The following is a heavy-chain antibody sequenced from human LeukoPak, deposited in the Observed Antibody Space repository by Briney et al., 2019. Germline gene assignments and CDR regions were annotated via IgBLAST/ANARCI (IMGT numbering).Heavy chain of an antibody. V-gene: IGHV1-46*01. CDR3: ATWGSSSSPLPTMDV. Sequence: ASVKVSCKASGYTFTNYYMHWVRQAPGQELEWMGIINPSGGSTTYTQRFQGRVIMTRDTSTSTVYMELSSLRSEDTAVYYCATWGSSSSPLPTMDVWGQGTTVTVSS. CDR2: INPSGGST. J-gene: IGHJ6*02. D-gene: IGHD6-13*01. CDR1: GYTFTNYY.